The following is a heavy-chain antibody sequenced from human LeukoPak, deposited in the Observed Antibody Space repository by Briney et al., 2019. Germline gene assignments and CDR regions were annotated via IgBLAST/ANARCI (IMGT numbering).Heavy chain of an antibody. CDR1: GGSISGYF. Sequence: NPSGTLSLTCTVSGGSISGYFWSWIWQPAGKGLGWIGRIYSRGSNTYNPSLKSRVPMSLDTPKNHLSLNLSSVTAADTAVYYCAREPTNGREPTSGRPLDYWGKGTRVTVSS. D-gene: IGHD2-8*01. J-gene: IGHJ4*02. CDR3: AREPTNGREPTSGRPLDY. V-gene: IGHV4-4*07. CDR2: IYSRGSN.